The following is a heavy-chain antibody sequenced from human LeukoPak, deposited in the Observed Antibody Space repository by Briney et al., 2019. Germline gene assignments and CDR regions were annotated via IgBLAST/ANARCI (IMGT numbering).Heavy chain of an antibody. CDR2: IYYSGST. Sequence: PSETLSLTCTVSGGSISSSSYYWGWIRQPPGKGLEWIGSIYYSGSTYYNPSLKSRVTISVDTSKNQFSLKLSSVTAADTAVYYCASRLVYYYDSSGYYSYFDYWGQGTLVTVSS. V-gene: IGHV4-39*01. D-gene: IGHD3-22*01. CDR1: GGSISSSSYY. J-gene: IGHJ4*02. CDR3: ASRLVYYYDSSGYYSYFDY.